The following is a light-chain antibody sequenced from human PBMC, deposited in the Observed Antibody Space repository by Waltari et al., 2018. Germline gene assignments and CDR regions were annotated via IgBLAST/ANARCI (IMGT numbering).Light chain of an antibody. CDR1: SRDICCHKY. CDR2: DVD. Sequence: QSALTQPRSVSGSPGQSVTLSCTGTSRDICCHKYVSCYQHPPGKAPKLVIYDVDKRPSGVPDRFSGSKAGNTASLTISGLQTDDEADYYCAAWDDSLNGPVFGTGTKVTVL. V-gene: IGLV2-11*01. J-gene: IGLJ1*01. CDR3: AAWDDSLNGPV.